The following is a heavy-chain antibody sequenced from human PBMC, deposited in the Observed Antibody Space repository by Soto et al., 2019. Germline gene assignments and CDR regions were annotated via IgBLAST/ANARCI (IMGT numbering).Heavy chain of an antibody. CDR1: GFTFSSYS. D-gene: IGHD1-26*01. Sequence: EVQLVESGGGLVKPGGSLRLSCAASGFTFSSYSMNWVRQAPGKGLEWVSSISSSSSYIYYADSVKGRFTISRDNAKNSLYLQMNSLRAEGTAVYYCARVSSGSYPKWGDYWGQGTLVTVSS. CDR2: ISSSSSYI. J-gene: IGHJ4*02. CDR3: ARVSSGSYPKWGDY. V-gene: IGHV3-21*01.